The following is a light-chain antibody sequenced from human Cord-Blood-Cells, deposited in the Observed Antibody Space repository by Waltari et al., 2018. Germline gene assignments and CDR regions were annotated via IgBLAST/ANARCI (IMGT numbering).Light chain of an antibody. CDR3: SSYTSSSTRV. CDR1: SSDVGGSNY. J-gene: IGLJ3*02. Sequence: QSALTQPASASASPGQSITISFTGTSSDVGGSNYVSWYQQHPGKAPKLMIYEVSNRPSGVSNRFSGSKSGDTASLTISGLQAEDEADYYCSSYTSSSTRVFGGGTKLTVL. CDR2: EVS. V-gene: IGLV2-14*01.